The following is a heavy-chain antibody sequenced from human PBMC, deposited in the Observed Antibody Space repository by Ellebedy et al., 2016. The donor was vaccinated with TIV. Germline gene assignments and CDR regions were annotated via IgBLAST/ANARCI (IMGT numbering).Heavy chain of an antibody. CDR1: GFTFSSYS. D-gene: IGHD1-26*01. Sequence: GESLKISCVGSGFTFSSYSMNWVRQAPGKGLEWVSSISSSSNYMPYADSVKGRFTISRDNAKNSLDLQMNSLRAEDSAVYYCARHTGATRQFDYWGQGNLVTVSS. CDR2: ISSSSNYM. V-gene: IGHV3-21*01. CDR3: ARHTGATRQFDY. J-gene: IGHJ4*02.